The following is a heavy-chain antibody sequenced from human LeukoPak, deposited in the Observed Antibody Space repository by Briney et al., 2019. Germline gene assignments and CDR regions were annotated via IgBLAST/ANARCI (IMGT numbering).Heavy chain of an antibody. CDR1: GFTFSSYG. V-gene: IGHV3-30*02. D-gene: IGHD2-2*01. CDR3: AKTPGYCSSTSCKNYWYFDL. J-gene: IGHJ2*01. CDR2: IRYDGSNK. Sequence: GGSLRLSCAASGFTFSSYGMHWVRQAPGKGLEWVAFIRYDGSNKYYADSVKGRFTISRDNSKNTLYLQMNSLRAEDTAVYYCAKTPGYCSSTSCKNYWYFDLWGRGTLVTVSS.